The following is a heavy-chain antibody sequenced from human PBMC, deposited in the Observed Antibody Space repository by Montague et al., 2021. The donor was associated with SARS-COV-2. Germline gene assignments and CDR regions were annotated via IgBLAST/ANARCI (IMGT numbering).Heavy chain of an antibody. V-gene: IGHV4-39*01. D-gene: IGHD5-18*01. CDR1: GGSISNSIYY. J-gene: IGHJ3*01. Sequence: SETLSLTCTVSGGSISNSIYYWGWIRQPPGKGLEWIGSIYYTGSTYYNPSLKSRVTISMNTSNNQFFLKLTSVTAAGTAVYYCVRPGRGYSYGLDAFEVWGQGTMVTVSS. CDR3: VRPGRGYSYGLDAFEV. CDR2: IYYTGST.